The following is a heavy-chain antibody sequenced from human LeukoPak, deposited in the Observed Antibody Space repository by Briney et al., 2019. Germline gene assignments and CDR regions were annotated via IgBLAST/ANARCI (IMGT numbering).Heavy chain of an antibody. J-gene: IGHJ4*02. CDR1: GGSISSYY. Sequence: PSETLSLTCTVSGGSISSYYWSWIRQPAGKGLEWIGRIYTSGSTNYNPSLKSRVTMSVDTSKNQFSLKLSSVTAADTAVYYCARSDPRRAARRYYFDYWGQGTLVTVSS. D-gene: IGHD6-6*01. CDR2: IYTSGST. V-gene: IGHV4-4*07. CDR3: ARSDPRRAARRYYFDY.